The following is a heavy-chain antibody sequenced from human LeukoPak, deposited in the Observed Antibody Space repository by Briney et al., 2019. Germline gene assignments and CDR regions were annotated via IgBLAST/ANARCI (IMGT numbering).Heavy chain of an antibody. J-gene: IGHJ4*02. CDR1: GGSISSSTYY. Sequence: SDTPYLTCTVPGGSISSSTYYWGWIRQPPRKGLEWIGRVYCGGSTYCGASRKSRVSISVDTSKNQFSLKLSSVTAADTAVYFCARAERYSGSFDYWGQGALVTVSS. CDR3: ARAERYSGSFDY. CDR2: VYCGGST. D-gene: IGHD1-26*01. V-gene: IGHV4-39*07.